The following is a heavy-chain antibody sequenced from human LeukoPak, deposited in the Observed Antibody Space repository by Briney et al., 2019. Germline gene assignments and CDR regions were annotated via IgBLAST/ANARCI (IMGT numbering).Heavy chain of an antibody. V-gene: IGHV1-46*01. CDR1: GYTFTSYY. CDR3: ATGEDYYYYGMDV. D-gene: IGHD1-26*01. J-gene: IGHJ6*02. CDR2: INPSGGST. Sequence: ASVKVSCKASGYTFTSYYMHWVRQAPGQGLEWMGIINPSGGSTSYAQKFQGRVTMTEDTSTDTAYMELSSLRSEDTAVYYCATGEDYYYYGMDVWGQGTTVTVSS.